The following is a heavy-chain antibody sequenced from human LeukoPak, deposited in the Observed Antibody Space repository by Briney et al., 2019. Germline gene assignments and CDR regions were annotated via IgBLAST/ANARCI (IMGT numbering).Heavy chain of an antibody. CDR1: AGSISSGGYY. CDR2: IYYSGST. D-gene: IGHD2-2*01. V-gene: IGHV4-31*03. J-gene: IGHJ5*02. Sequence: SQTLSLTCTVSAGSISSGGYYWCWFRQHPGKGLVYIGDIYYSGSTYYNPSLKSRVTLSVDTSKNQYSLKLSSVTAADTAVYYCARASQTLVYCSSTSCYKDKRYNLFDPWGQGTLVTVSS. CDR3: ARASQTLVYCSSTSCYKDKRYNLFDP.